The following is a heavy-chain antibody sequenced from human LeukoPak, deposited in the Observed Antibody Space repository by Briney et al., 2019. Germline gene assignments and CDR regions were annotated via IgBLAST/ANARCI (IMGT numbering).Heavy chain of an antibody. CDR2: ISISSIYI. CDR3: ARERVPAATLDAFDI. D-gene: IGHD2-2*01. Sequence: GGSLRLSCAASGFTFSSYSMNWVRQAPGKGLEWVSSISISSIYIYYADSVKGRFTISRDNAKNSLYLQMNSLRAEDTAVYYCARERVPAATLDAFDIWGQGTMVTVSS. J-gene: IGHJ3*02. V-gene: IGHV3-21*01. CDR1: GFTFSSYS.